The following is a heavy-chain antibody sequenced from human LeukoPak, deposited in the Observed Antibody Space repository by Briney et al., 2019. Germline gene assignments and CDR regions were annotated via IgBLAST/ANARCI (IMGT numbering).Heavy chain of an antibody. CDR3: ARRGPDVTIFGVGQYNWFDP. CDR2: IYFIGST. Sequence: QSSETLSLTCTVSGGSISSYYWSWIRQPPGKGLEWIGYIYFIGSTNYNPSLKSRVTISVDTSKNQFSLKLSSVTAADTAVYYCARRGPDVTIFGVGQYNWFDPWGQGTLVTVSS. J-gene: IGHJ5*02. CDR1: GGSISSYY. V-gene: IGHV4-59*08. D-gene: IGHD3-3*01.